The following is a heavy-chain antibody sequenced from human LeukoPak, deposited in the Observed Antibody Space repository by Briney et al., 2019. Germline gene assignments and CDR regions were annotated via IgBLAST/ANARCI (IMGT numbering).Heavy chain of an antibody. J-gene: IGHJ6*02. V-gene: IGHV4-61*02. Sequence: SQTLSLTCTVSGGSISSGSYYWSWIRRPAGKGLEWIGRIYTSGSTNYNPSLKSRVTISVDTSKNQFSLKLSSVTAADTAVYYCARDRCSSTSCYLAYCYYGMDVWGQGTTVTVSS. CDR2: IYTSGST. D-gene: IGHD2-2*01. CDR1: GGSISSGSYY. CDR3: ARDRCSSTSCYLAYCYYGMDV.